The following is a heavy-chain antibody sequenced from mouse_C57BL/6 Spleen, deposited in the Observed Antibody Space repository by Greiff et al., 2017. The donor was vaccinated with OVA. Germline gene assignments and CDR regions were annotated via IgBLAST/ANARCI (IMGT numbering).Heavy chain of an antibody. Sequence: QVQLQQPGAELVKPGASVKLSCKASGYTFTSYWMQWVKQRPGQGLEWIGEIDPSDSYTNYNQKFKGKATLTVDTSSSTAYMQLSSLTSEDSAVYYCARRLDGYWGQGTSVTVSS. V-gene: IGHV1-50*01. J-gene: IGHJ4*01. CDR3: ARRLDGY. CDR2: IDPSDSYT. CDR1: GYTFTSYW. D-gene: IGHD2-3*01.